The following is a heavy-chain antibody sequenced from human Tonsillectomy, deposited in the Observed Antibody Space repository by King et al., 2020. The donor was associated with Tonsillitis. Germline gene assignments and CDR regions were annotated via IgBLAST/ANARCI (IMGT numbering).Heavy chain of an antibody. CDR2: ITPFNGNT. J-gene: IGHJ6*02. CDR3: AITVAATPKPYYYSMDV. Sequence: QLVESGAEVKKTGSSVKVSCKASGYTFTYRYLHWVRQAPGQALEWMGWITPFNGNTNYAQKFQDRVTITRDRSMSTAYMELSSLRSEDTAMYYCAITVAATPKPYYYSMDVWGQGTTVTVSS. CDR1: GYTFTYRY. V-gene: IGHV1-45*02. D-gene: IGHD2-15*01.